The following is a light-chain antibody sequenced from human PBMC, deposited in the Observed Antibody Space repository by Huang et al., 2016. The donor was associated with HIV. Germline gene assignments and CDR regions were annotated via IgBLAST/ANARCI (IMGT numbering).Light chain of an antibody. CDR2: GAS. CDR3: QQRSDWPLT. Sequence: EIVLTQSPATLSLSPGERATLSCRASQSVSAYLAWYQQKPGQAPRLLIYGASNRATGIPARFSGRESGTDFTLTISSLEPEDFAVYYCQQRSDWPLTFGGGTKVEIK. V-gene: IGKV3-11*01. CDR1: QSVSAY. J-gene: IGKJ4*01.